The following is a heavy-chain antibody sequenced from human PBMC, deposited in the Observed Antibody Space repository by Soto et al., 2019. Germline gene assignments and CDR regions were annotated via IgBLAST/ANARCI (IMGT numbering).Heavy chain of an antibody. J-gene: IGHJ6*02. CDR1: GFALRDSA. CDR2: MYSSGDV. V-gene: IGHV3-9*01. Sequence: VQLVESGGALVQPGGSLRLSCATSGFALRDSAMHWVRQVSGGGLQWVSGMYSSGDVGYAGSVRGRFTMSRDVARNALFLQRSSLTAADTALYYCVKDNLAGGADVWGQGATVTVSS. CDR3: VKDNLAGGADV. D-gene: IGHD3-10*01.